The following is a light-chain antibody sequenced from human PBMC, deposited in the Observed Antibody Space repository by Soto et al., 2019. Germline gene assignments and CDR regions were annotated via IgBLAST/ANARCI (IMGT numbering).Light chain of an antibody. CDR1: SGDIGGYNY. J-gene: IGLJ2*01. CDR2: EVS. Sequence: QSVLTQPASVSGSPGQSITISCTGTSGDIGGYNYVSWYQQHPGKAPKLMIYEVSKRPSGVPDRFSGSKSGNTASLTVSGLQAEDEADYYCSSYAGSNNVVFGGGTKLTVL. CDR3: SSYAGSNNVV. V-gene: IGLV2-8*01.